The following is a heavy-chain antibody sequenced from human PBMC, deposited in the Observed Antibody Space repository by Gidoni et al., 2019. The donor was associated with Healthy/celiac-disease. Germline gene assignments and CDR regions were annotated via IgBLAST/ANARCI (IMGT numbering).Heavy chain of an antibody. CDR1: GASISSYY. CDR2: IYYSGST. J-gene: IGHJ4*02. D-gene: IGHD6-19*01. Sequence: QVQLQESGPGLVKPSETLSLTLTVSGASISSYYWSWIRQPPGKGLEWIGSIYYSGSTNYNPSLKSRVAISVDTSKNQFSLKQSSVTAADTAVYYWERVGSSGWYGGYYFDYWGQGTLVTVSS. CDR3: ERVGSSGWYGGYYFDY. V-gene: IGHV4-59*01.